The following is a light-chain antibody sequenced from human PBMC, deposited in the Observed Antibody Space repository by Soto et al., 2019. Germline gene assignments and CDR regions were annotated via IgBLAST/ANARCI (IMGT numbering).Light chain of an antibody. V-gene: IGLV2-23*02. CDR2: EVS. J-gene: IGLJ1*01. CDR3: CSYAGSSRI. CDR1: SRDVGAYNL. Sequence: QSALTQPASVSGSPGQSITISCTGTSRDVGAYNLVSWYQQYPGKAPKLVIYEVSKRPSGVSDRFSGSKSGNTASLTISGHQADDEADYYCCSYAGSSRIFGTGTKLTVL.